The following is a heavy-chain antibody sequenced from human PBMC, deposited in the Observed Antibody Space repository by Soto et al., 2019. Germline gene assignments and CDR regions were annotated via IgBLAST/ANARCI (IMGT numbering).Heavy chain of an antibody. Sequence: EVQLVQSGAEVKKPGESLKISCKGSGYSFSDYWIGWVRQVPGKGLEWMGILYPGDSDTRYSPSFQGLVTISADKSTKTAYLQWSSLKASDTGIYYCARHGVAAAGVLAYYFGIDVWGQGTTVTISS. CDR2: LYPGDSDT. CDR1: GYSFSDYW. J-gene: IGHJ6*02. CDR3: ARHGVAAAGVLAYYFGIDV. D-gene: IGHD6-13*01. V-gene: IGHV5-51*01.